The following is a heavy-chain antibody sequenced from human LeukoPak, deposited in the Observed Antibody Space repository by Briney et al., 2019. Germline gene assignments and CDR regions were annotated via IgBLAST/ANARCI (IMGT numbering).Heavy chain of an antibody. V-gene: IGHV1-2*02. CDR3: ARVGDYVWGSYRPDWLDC. D-gene: IGHD3-16*02. CDR2: INPNSGGT. CDR1: GYTFTGYY. J-gene: IGHJ5*01. Sequence: GASVKVSCKASGYTFTGYYMHWVRQAPGQGLEWMGWINPNSGGTNYAQKFQGRVTMTRDTSISTAYMELSRLRSDDTAVYYCARVGDYVWGSYRPDWLDCWGQGTLVTVSS.